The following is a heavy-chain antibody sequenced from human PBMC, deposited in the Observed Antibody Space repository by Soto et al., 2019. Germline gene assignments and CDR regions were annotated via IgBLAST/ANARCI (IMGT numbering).Heavy chain of an antibody. CDR3: ARIHHSSGWGDWFDP. J-gene: IGHJ5*02. CDR1: GFTFSSYW. D-gene: IGHD6-19*01. Sequence: GGSLRLSCAASGFTFSSYWMSWVRQAPGKGLEWVANIKQDGSEKYYVDSVKGRFTISRDNAKNSLYLQMNSLRAEDTAVYYCARIHHSSGWGDWFDPWGQGTLVTVSS. V-gene: IGHV3-7*03. CDR2: IKQDGSEK.